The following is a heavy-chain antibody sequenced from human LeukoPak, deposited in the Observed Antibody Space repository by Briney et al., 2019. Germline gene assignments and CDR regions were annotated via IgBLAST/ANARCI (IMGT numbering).Heavy chain of an antibody. J-gene: IGHJ6*03. CDR2: ISSSSSTI. Sequence: GGSLSLSCAASGFTFSSYSMNWVRQAPGKGLEWVSYISSSSSTIYYADSVKGRFTISRDNAKNSLYLQMNSLRAEDTAVYYCAKAGCSSSWFYYYYYMDVWGKGTTVTISS. V-gene: IGHV3-48*01. D-gene: IGHD6-13*01. CDR1: GFTFSSYS. CDR3: AKAGCSSSWFYYYYYMDV.